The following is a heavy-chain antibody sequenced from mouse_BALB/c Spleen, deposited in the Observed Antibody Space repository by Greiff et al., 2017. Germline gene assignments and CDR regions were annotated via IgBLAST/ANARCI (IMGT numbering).Heavy chain of an antibody. CDR1: GYTFTSYW. CDR2: IYPSDSST. CDR3: TRAGGYSFDY. J-gene: IGHJ2*01. Sequence: QVQLQQPGAELVRPGASVKLSCKASGYTFTSYWINWVKQRPGQGLEWIGNIYPSDSSTNYNQKFKDKATLTVDKSSSTAYMQLSSPTAVDSAVYYCTRAGGYSFDYWGQGTTLTVSA. V-gene: IGHV1-69*02.